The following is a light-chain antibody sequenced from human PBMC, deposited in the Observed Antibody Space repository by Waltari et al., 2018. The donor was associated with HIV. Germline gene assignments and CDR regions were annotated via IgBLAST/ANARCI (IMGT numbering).Light chain of an antibody. CDR1: QNVFKF. J-gene: IGKJ3*01. V-gene: IGKV1-39*01. CDR3: LQTFTTPLT. CDR2: DAS. Sequence: DTQMTQSPSSLSASIGDRVTITCRASQNVFKFLSWYRQKSGKASELLISDASRLQSGVPSRFSGSGSGTDFVLTVSGLQIEDFATYFCLQTFTTPLTFGPGTKVDIK.